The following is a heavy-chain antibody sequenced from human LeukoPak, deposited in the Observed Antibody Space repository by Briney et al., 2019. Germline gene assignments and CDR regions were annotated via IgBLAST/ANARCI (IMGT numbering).Heavy chain of an antibody. Sequence: GGSLRLSCAASGFTFSSYAMSWVRQAPGKGLEWVSAISGSGGSTYYADSVKGRFTISRDNSKNTLYLQMNSLRAEDTAVYYCARDGRLSRYYYYMDVWGKGTTVTVSS. CDR2: ISGSGGST. D-gene: IGHD5-24*01. CDR1: GFTFSSYA. V-gene: IGHV3-23*01. CDR3: ARDGRLSRYYYYMDV. J-gene: IGHJ6*03.